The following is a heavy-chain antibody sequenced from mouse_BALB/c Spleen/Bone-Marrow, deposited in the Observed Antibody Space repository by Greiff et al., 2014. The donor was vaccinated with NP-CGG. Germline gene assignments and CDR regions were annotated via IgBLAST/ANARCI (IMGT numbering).Heavy chain of an antibody. V-gene: IGHV14-3*02. D-gene: IGHD1-1*01. CDR1: GLNIKDTY. Sequence: EVQRVESGAELVKPGASVKLSCTASGLNIKDTYMHWVKQRPEQGLEWIGRIDPANGNTKYDPKFQGKATITADTSSNTAYLQLSSLTSEDTAVYYCAMYYYGSSLFAYWGQGTLVTVSA. J-gene: IGHJ3*01. CDR2: IDPANGNT. CDR3: AMYYYGSSLFAY.